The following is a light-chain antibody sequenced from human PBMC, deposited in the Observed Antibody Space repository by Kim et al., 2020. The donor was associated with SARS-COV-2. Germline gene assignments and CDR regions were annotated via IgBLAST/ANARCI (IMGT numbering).Light chain of an antibody. V-gene: IGLV2-18*02. CDR1: SSDVGSHNR. J-gene: IGLJ1*01. CDR3: SSYTSSNSFV. CDR2: EVS. Sequence: GQSVTISCTGTSSDVGSHNRVSWYQQPPGTAPKLMIYEVSNRPSGVPDRFSGSKSDNTASLTISGLQAEDEADYYCSSYTSSNSFVFGTGTKVTVL.